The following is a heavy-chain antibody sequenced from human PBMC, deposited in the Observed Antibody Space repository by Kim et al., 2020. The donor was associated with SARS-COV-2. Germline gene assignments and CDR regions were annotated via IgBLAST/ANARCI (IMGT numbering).Heavy chain of an antibody. J-gene: IGHJ4*02. CDR2: ISSGTIYT. V-gene: IGHV3-21*01. CDR3: ARTNPPLMDCRGDCYTDFDY. Sequence: GGSLRLSCVVSGFNFSDYSMNWVRQAPGKGLEWVSTISSGTIYTYYSDSLKGRFTISRDNAKSSLYLQMNSLTAEDTAVYFCARTNPPLMDCRGDCYTDFDYWGQGTLVSVSS. CDR1: GFNFSDYS. D-gene: IGHD2-21*02.